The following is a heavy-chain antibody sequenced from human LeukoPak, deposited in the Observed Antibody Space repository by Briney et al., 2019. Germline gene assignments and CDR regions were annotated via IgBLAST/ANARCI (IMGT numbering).Heavy chain of an antibody. CDR1: GYTFTSYY. D-gene: IGHD6-19*01. J-gene: IGHJ4*02. Sequence: ASVKVSCKASGYTFTSYYMHWVRQAPGQGLEWMGIINPSGGSTSYAQKFQGRVTMTRDTSTSTVYMELSSLRSEDTAVYYCARFGHPVESWFVAGTDDYWGQGTLVTVSS. CDR3: ARFGHPVESWFVAGTDDY. V-gene: IGHV1-46*01. CDR2: INPSGGST.